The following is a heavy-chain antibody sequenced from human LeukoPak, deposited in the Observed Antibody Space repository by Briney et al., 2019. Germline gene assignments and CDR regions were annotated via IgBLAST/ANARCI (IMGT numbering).Heavy chain of an antibody. D-gene: IGHD3-3*01. Sequence: ASVKVSCKASGGTFSSYAISWVRQAPRQGLEWMGRIIPIFGTANYAQKFQGRVTITTEESTSTAYMELSSLRSEDTAVYYCASDVTIFGVRDYYFDYWGQGTLVTVSS. J-gene: IGHJ4*02. CDR1: GGTFSSYA. CDR2: IIPIFGTA. V-gene: IGHV1-69*05. CDR3: ASDVTIFGVRDYYFDY.